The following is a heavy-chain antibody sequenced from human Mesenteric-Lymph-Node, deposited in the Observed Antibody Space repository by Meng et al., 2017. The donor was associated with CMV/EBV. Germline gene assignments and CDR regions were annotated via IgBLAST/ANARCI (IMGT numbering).Heavy chain of an antibody. Sequence: SGGSISSGDYCWSWIRQPPGKGLEWIGYIYYSGSTYYNPSLKSRVTISVDTSKNQFSLKLSSVTAADTAVYYCARVVPAATPTWFDPWGQGTLVTVSS. J-gene: IGHJ5*02. CDR1: GGSISSGDYC. CDR2: IYYSGST. V-gene: IGHV4-30-4*08. D-gene: IGHD2-2*01. CDR3: ARVVPAATPTWFDP.